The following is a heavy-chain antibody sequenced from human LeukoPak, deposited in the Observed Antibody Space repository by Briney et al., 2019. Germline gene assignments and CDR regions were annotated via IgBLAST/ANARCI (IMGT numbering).Heavy chain of an antibody. Sequence: GGSLRLSCTASGFTFSNSWMHWVRQAPGKGLVWVSRISPDGRTINYADSVKGRFTISRDNAKNTLYLQMNSLGAEDTAVYRCASSADSCYSGWCSDHWGQGALVTVPS. V-gene: IGHV3-74*01. CDR1: GFTFSNSW. D-gene: IGHD2-15*01. CDR3: ASSADSCYSGWCSDH. CDR2: ISPDGRTI. J-gene: IGHJ4*02.